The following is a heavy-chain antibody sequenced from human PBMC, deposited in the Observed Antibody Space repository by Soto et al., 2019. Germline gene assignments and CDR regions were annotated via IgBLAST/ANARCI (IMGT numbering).Heavy chain of an antibody. D-gene: IGHD4-4*01. CDR1: GYSFTSYW. V-gene: IGHV5-51*01. CDR2: IYPGDSDT. J-gene: IGHJ6*02. Sequence: GESLKISCKGSGYSFTSYWIGWVRQMPGKGLEWMGIIYPGDSDTRYSPSFQGQVTISADKSISTAYLQWSSLKASDTAMYYCARHDDYSNFGSSLYYYYGMDVWGQGTTVTVSS. CDR3: ARHDDYSNFGSSLYYYYGMDV.